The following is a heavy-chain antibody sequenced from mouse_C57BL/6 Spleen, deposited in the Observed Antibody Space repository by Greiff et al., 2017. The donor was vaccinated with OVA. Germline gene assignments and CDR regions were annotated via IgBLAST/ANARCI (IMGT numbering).Heavy chain of an antibody. CDR1: GYTFTNYW. Sequence: VQLQQSGAELVRPGTSVKMSCKASGYTFTNYWIGWAKQRPGHGLEWIGDIYPGGGYTNYNEKFKGKATLTADKSSSTAYMQFSSLTSEDSAIYYCARSSYYYGRSWYFDVWGTGTTVTVSS. CDR3: ARSSYYYGRSWYFDV. J-gene: IGHJ1*03. D-gene: IGHD1-1*01. CDR2: IYPGGGYT. V-gene: IGHV1-63*01.